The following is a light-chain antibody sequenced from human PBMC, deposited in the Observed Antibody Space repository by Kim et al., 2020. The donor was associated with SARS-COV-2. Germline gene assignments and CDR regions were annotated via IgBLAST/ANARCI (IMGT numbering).Light chain of an antibody. CDR2: DAS. Sequence: DIQMTQSPSTLSASVGDRVTITCRASQSISSWLVWYQQKPGKAPKLLIYDASSLESGVPSRFSGSGSGTEFTLTISSLQPDDFATYYCQQYNSYSTFGQGTKLEI. CDR3: QQYNSYST. V-gene: IGKV1-5*01. J-gene: IGKJ2*01. CDR1: QSISSW.